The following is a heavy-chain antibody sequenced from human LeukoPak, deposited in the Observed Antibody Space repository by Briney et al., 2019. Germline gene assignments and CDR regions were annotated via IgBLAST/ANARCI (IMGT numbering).Heavy chain of an antibody. CDR2: ISGSGGST. CDR3: AKDYDSSGEP. J-gene: IGHJ4*02. V-gene: IGHV3-23*01. CDR1: GFTFSSYG. D-gene: IGHD3-22*01. Sequence: GGSLRLSCVDSGFTFSSYGMSWVRQAPGKGLEWVSAISGSGGSTYYADSVKGRFTISRDNSKNTLYLQMNSLRAEDTAVYYCAKDYDSSGEPWGQGTLVTVSS.